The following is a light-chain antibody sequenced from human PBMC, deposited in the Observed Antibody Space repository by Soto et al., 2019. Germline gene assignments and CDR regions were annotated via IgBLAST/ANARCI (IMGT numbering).Light chain of an antibody. CDR3: QQYNTYSWT. Sequence: DIQRTQSPSTLSSSVGDRVTITCRASQSIGSWLAWYQQISGRAPNLLIYDASSLQSGVPSRFSGSGSGTEFTLTISSLQPDDFATYYCQQYNTYSWTFGQGTKVDI. CDR1: QSIGSW. J-gene: IGKJ1*01. V-gene: IGKV1-5*01. CDR2: DAS.